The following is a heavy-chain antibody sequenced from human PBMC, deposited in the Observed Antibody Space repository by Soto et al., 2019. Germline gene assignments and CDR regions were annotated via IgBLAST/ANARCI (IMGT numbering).Heavy chain of an antibody. D-gene: IGHD6-19*01. CDR2: INAGNGNT. V-gene: IGHV1-3*01. Sequence: ASVKVSCKASGYTFTSYAMHWVRRAPGQRREWMGWINAGNGNTKYSQKFQGRVTITRDTSASTAYMELSSLRSDDTAVYYCARVAVAGKYYYYYYGMDVWGQGTTVTVSS. CDR3: ARVAVAGKYYYYYYGMDV. CDR1: GYTFTSYA. J-gene: IGHJ6*02.